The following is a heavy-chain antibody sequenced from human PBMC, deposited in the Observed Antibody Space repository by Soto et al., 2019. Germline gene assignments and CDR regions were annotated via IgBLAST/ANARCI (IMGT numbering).Heavy chain of an antibody. D-gene: IGHD3-10*01. CDR2: INPNSGGT. CDR1: GYTFTGYY. CDR3: ASVGSHMVRRLIMNFDH. Sequence: ASVKVSCKASGYTFTGYYMHWVRQAPGQGLEWMGWINPNSGGTNYAQKFQGWVTMTRDTSISTAYMELSRLRSDDTALYYCASVGSHMVRRLIMNFDHWGQGALVTASS. J-gene: IGHJ4*02. V-gene: IGHV1-2*04.